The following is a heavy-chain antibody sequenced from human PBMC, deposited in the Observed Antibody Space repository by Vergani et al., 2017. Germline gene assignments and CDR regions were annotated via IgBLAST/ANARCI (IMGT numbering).Heavy chain of an antibody. V-gene: IGHV3-48*01. CDR1: GFDFSSYI. D-gene: IGHD6-6*01. CDR3: ARHSSSLSTRYYYYYMDV. Sequence: QLVESGGGWVQPGGSLRLSCVVSGFDFSSYIMNWVRQAPGKGLEWVSFVSTGTKSQSYAESVKGRFTISVDTSKNQFSLKLSSVTAADTAVYYWARHSSSLSTRYYYYYMDVWGKGTTVTVSS. J-gene: IGHJ6*03. CDR2: VSTGTKSQ.